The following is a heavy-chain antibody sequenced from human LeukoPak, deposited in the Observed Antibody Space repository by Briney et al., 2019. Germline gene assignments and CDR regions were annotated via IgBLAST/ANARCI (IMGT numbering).Heavy chain of an antibody. CDR1: GGSSSGDF. CDR2: IHTSGST. D-gene: IGHD2-21*02. J-gene: IGHJ4*02. V-gene: IGHV4-4*07. CDR3: ARDNPARVTASLDY. Sequence: SETLSLTCTFSGGSSSGDFWSWIRQLAGKGLEWIGRIHTSGSTNYNPSLMSRVSMSVDTSNNQFSLHLTSVTAADTAVYYCARDNPARVTASLDYWGQGTLVTVSS.